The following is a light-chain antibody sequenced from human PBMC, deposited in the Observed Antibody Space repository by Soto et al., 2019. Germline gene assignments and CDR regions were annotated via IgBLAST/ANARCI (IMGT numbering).Light chain of an antibody. J-gene: IGLJ3*02. CDR1: SSNIGAGYD. CDR3: QSYDSSLSAPW. Sequence: QSVLTQPPSVSGAPGQRVTISCTGSSSNIGAGYDVHWYQQLPGTAPKLLIYGNSNRPSGVPDRFSGSKSGTSASLAITGLQAEDEADYYCQSYDSSLSAPWFGGGTKLTVL. V-gene: IGLV1-40*01. CDR2: GNS.